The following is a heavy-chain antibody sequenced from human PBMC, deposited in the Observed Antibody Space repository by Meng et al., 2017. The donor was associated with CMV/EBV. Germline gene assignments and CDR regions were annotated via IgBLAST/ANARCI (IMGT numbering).Heavy chain of an antibody. CDR2: ISYDGSNK. V-gene: IGHV3-30*04. Sequence: GGSLRLSCAASGFSFSPYAMHWVRQTPGKGLEWVAVISYDGSNKYYADSVKGRFTISRDNSKNTLYLQMSSLRAEDTAIYYCTRGTIWVYWGQGTLVTVSS. CDR1: GFSFSPYA. CDR3: TRGTIWVY. D-gene: IGHD4/OR15-4a*01. J-gene: IGHJ4*02.